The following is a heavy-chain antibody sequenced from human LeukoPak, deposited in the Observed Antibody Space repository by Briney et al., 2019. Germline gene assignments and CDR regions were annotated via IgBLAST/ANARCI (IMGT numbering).Heavy chain of an antibody. J-gene: IGHJ4*02. D-gene: IGHD5-24*01. CDR1: GFSFNKYW. CDR3: ARGGDGSNSLINY. V-gene: IGHV3-74*01. Sequence: PGGSLRLSCEASGFSFNKYWMHWVRQVPGKGPVWVSRINPDGSTTNYADSVKGRFSISRDIAKSIMYLQMNSLSVEDTAVYYCARGGDGSNSLINYWGQGTLVTVSS. CDR2: INPDGSTT.